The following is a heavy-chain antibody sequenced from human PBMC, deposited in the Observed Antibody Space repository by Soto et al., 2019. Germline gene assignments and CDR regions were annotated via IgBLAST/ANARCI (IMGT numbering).Heavy chain of an antibody. CDR2: IIPIFGTA. CDR3: ARAENTNYYDSSGYYSTFDY. J-gene: IGHJ4*02. CDR1: GGTFSSYA. V-gene: IGHV1-69*06. D-gene: IGHD3-22*01. Sequence: QVQLVQYGAEVKKPGSSGTVSCKASGGTFSSYAISWVRQAPGQGLDWMGGIIPIFGTANYAQKFQGRVTITADKATSTAYLELSSLRSEDTAVYYYARAENTNYYDSSGYYSTFDYWGQGTLVTVSS.